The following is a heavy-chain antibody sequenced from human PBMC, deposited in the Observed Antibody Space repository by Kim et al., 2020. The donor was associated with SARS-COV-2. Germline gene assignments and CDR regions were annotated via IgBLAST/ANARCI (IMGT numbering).Heavy chain of an antibody. J-gene: IGHJ6*02. Sequence: KSRVTISVDTSKNQFSLKLSSVTAADTAVYYCARDRDYYDSSGFHSGMDVWGQGTTVTVSS. V-gene: IGHV4-39*07. D-gene: IGHD3-22*01. CDR3: ARDRDYYDSSGFHSGMDV.